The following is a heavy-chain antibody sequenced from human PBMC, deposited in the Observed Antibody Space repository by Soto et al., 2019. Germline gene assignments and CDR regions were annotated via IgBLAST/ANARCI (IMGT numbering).Heavy chain of an antibody. D-gene: IGHD3-3*01. Sequence: VASVKVSCKASGYTFTTYDIHWVRQATGQGLEWMGWMNPSTGNTGYAQQLLGRVTMTRDTSISTAYMELSSLRSEDTAVYYCASGRFGEWLLKFWGQGTLVTVSS. CDR1: GYTFTTYD. V-gene: IGHV1-8*01. CDR2: MNPSTGNT. J-gene: IGHJ4*02. CDR3: ASGRFGEWLLKF.